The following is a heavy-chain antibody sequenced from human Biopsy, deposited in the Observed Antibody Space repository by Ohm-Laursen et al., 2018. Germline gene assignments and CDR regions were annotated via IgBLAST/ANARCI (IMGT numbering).Heavy chain of an antibody. CDR1: GFTFSRYA. J-gene: IGHJ4*02. V-gene: IGHV3-23*01. CDR3: ARDASMGATYYFHH. Sequence: SLRLSCAASGFTFSRYAMSWVRQAPGKGLEWVSTISRGSDIIYYADSVKGRFTVSRDNSKETVYLQMNSLRGEDTAVYYCARDASMGATYYFHHWGQGTLVIVSS. CDR2: ISRGSDII. D-gene: IGHD1-26*01.